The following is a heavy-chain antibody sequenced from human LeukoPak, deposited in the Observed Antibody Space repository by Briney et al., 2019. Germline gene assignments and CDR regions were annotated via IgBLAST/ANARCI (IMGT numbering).Heavy chain of an antibody. CDR2: INPNSGGT. CDR3: ARDYCSGGSCYYMDV. V-gene: IGHV1-2*06. CDR1: GYTFTSYD. Sequence: ASVKVSCKASGYTFTSYDINWVRQAPGQGLEWMGRINPNSGGTNYAQKFQGRVTMTRDTSISTACMELSRLRSDDTAVYYCARDYCSGGSCYYMDVWGKGTAVTVSS. J-gene: IGHJ6*03. D-gene: IGHD2-15*01.